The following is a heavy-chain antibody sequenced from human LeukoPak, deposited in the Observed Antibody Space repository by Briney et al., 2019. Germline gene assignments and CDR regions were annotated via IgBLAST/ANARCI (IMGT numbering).Heavy chain of an antibody. CDR3: AKDRDCSGDNCWRAFDM. Sequence: GGSLRLSCAASGFTFSNYGMHWVRRAPGKGLEWEAFIRFDGSNEYYADSVKGRFTISRDNSKNTLYLQMNTLRAEDTAVYYCAKDRDCSGDNCWRAFDMWGRGTTVTVSS. CDR1: GFTFSNYG. CDR2: IRFDGSNE. D-gene: IGHD2-15*01. J-gene: IGHJ3*02. V-gene: IGHV3-30*02.